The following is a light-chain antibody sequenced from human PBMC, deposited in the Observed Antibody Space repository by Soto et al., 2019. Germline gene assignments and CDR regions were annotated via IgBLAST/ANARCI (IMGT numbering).Light chain of an antibody. J-gene: IGLJ2*01. CDR2: GNI. Sequence: QSVLTQPPSVSGAPGQRVTVSCTGSSSNIGAGYDVHWYQQLPGTAPRLLIYGNINRPSGVPDRFSGSKSGTSASLAITGLQAEDEGDYYCQSYDSGLGVVVVFGAGTQLTVL. CDR1: SSNIGAGYD. CDR3: QSYDSGLGVVVV. V-gene: IGLV1-40*01.